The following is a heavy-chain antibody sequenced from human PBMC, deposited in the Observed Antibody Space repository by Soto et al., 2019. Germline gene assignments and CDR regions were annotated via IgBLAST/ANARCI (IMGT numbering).Heavy chain of an antibody. Sequence: GGSLRLSCAASGFTFSSYGMHWVRQAPGKGLEWVAVIWYDGSNKYYADSVKGRFTISRDNSKNTLYLQMNSLRAEDTAVYYCARNPAGLLWFGELLFGGQGTLVTVSS. J-gene: IGHJ4*02. V-gene: IGHV3-30*19. CDR1: GFTFSSYG. D-gene: IGHD3-10*01. CDR2: IWYDGSNK. CDR3: ARNPAGLLWFGELLF.